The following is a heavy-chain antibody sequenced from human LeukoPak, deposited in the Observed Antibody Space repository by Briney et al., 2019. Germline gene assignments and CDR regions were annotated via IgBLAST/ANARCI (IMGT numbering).Heavy chain of an antibody. D-gene: IGHD3-22*01. J-gene: IGHJ4*02. CDR1: GGSISSGGYY. CDR2: IYYSGST. V-gene: IGHV4-31*03. CDR3: ARGWRYYYDSSGYSNHLDY. Sequence: SETLSLTCTVSGGSISSGGYYWSWIRQHPGKGLEWIGYIYYSGSTYYNPSLKSRVTISVDTSKNQFSLKLSSVTAADTAVYYCARGWRYYYDSSGYSNHLDYWGQGTLVTVSS.